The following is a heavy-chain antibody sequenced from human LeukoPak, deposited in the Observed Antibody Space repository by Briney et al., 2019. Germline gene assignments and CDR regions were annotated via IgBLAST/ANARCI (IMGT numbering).Heavy chain of an antibody. Sequence: SETLSLTCSVSGGSISSHYWSWIRKPPGKGLEYIGYIYYSGSTNYNPYLKRRVTISVDTSKDQFSLNLTSVTAADTAVYYCARLKCISTTCPSRYVMDVWGQGTTVTVSS. CDR1: GGSISSHY. V-gene: IGHV4-59*11. CDR2: IYYSGST. D-gene: IGHD2-2*01. CDR3: ARLKCISTTCPSRYVMDV. J-gene: IGHJ6*02.